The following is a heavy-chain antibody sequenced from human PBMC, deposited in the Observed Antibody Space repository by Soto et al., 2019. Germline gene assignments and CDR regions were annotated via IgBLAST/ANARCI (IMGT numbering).Heavy chain of an antibody. D-gene: IGHD3-10*01. V-gene: IGHV4-31*03. J-gene: IGHJ5*02. Sequence: SVTLSVTCTVSGGSISSGGYYWSWIRQHPGKGLEWIGYIYYSGSTYYNPSLKSRVTISVDTSKNQFSLKLSSVTAADTAVYYCARGKTEIGDNWFDPWGQRTLVTVSS. CDR2: IYYSGST. CDR1: GGSISSGGYY. CDR3: ARGKTEIGDNWFDP.